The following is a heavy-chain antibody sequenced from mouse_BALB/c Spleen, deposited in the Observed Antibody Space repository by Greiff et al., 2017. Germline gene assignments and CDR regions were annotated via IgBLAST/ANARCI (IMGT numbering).Heavy chain of an antibody. V-gene: IGHV5-17*02. Sequence: EVQLVESGGGLVQPGGSRKLSCAASGFTFSSFGMHWVRQAPEKGLEWVAYISSGSSTIYYADTVKGRFTIARDNPKNTLCLQMTSLRSEDTAMYDCARGEGFAYWGQGTLVTVSA. J-gene: IGHJ3*01. CDR2: ISSGSSTI. CDR3: ARGEGFAY. CDR1: GFTFSSFG.